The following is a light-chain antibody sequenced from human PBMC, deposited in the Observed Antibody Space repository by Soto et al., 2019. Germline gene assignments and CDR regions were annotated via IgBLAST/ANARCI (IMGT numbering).Light chain of an antibody. Sequence: EMVLKQASATLALSPGERATLSCRASPSVTNYLAWYQQKPGQPPRLLIYGAFNRAAGIPARFSGSGSGTDFTLTISSLEPEDSAVYYCQQRNIWPPVTFGQGTRWRLN. J-gene: IGKJ5*01. CDR3: QQRNIWPPVT. V-gene: IGKV3-11*01. CDR1: PSVTNY. CDR2: GAF.